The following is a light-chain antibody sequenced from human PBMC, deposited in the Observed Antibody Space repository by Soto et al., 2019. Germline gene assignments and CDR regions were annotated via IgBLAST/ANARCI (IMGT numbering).Light chain of an antibody. CDR3: QQYNNWPFT. V-gene: IGKV3-15*01. CDR1: QSVSSD. CDR2: GAS. J-gene: IGKJ3*01. Sequence: EIVMTQSPATLSVSPGERATLSCRASQSVSSDLAWYQQKPGQAPWLLIYGASTRATGLPARFSGSGSGTEFTLTISGLQSEDFAVYYCQQYNNWPFTFGPGTKVDIK.